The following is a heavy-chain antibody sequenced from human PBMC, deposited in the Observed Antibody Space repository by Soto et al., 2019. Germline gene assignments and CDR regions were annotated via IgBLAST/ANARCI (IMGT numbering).Heavy chain of an antibody. CDR2: IYWDGDK. CDR1: GFSLDSTAVG. V-gene: IGHV2-5*02. CDR3: AHFILDDTCVRGVTLDH. D-gene: IGHD3-10*01. Sequence: QITLNESGPTLVKPMQTLTLTCNFSGFSLDSTAVGVGWLRQPPGKALECLALIYWDGDKRYNPSLTNRVIITEDTTKNQVVLTMTDMAPADTGTYFCAHFILDDTCVRGVTLDHWGQGVLVTVSS. J-gene: IGHJ4*02.